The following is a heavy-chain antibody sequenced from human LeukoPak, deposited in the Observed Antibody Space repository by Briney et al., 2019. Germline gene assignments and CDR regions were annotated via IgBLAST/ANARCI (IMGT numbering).Heavy chain of an antibody. J-gene: IGHJ3*02. CDR1: GFPFSSYW. Sequence: QSGGSLRLSCAASGFPFSSYWMTWVRQAPGKGLEWVSAISGSGGSTYYADSVKGRFTISRDNSKNTLYLQMNSLRAEDTAVYYCAKPISRGLYYDAFDIWGQGTMVTVSS. CDR3: AKPISRGLYYDAFDI. CDR2: ISGSGGST. D-gene: IGHD1-26*01. V-gene: IGHV3-23*01.